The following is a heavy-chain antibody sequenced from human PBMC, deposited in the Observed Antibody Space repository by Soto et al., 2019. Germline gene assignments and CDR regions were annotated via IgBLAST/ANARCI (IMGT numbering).Heavy chain of an antibody. CDR1: GYTFTSYA. Sequence: ASVKVSCKASGYTFTSYAMHWVRQAPGQRLEWMGWINGGNGNTKYSQKFQGRVTITRDTFASTAYMELSSLRSEDTAVYYCAREGYSSGWYYFDYWGQGTLVTVSS. CDR3: AREGYSSGWYYFDY. J-gene: IGHJ4*02. D-gene: IGHD6-19*01. CDR2: INGGNGNT. V-gene: IGHV1-3*01.